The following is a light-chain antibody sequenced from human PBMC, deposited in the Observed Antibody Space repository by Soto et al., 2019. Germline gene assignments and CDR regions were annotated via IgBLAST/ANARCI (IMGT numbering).Light chain of an antibody. J-gene: IGKJ1*01. CDR3: QQRGGSPPTWT. V-gene: IGKV3-20*01. Sequence: EIVLTQSPGTLSLSPGERATLSCRASQSVSSSYLAWYQQKPGQASRLLIYGASSRATGIPARFSGSGSGTDFTLTISRLEPEDFAVYYCQQRGGSPPTWTFGQGTKVDIK. CDR1: QSVSSSY. CDR2: GAS.